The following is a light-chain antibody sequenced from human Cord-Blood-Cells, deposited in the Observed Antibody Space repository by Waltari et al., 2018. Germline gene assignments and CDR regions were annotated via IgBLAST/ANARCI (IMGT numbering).Light chain of an antibody. CDR3: QQYYSYPFT. CDR2: AAS. CDR1: QGISSY. J-gene: IGKJ3*01. Sequence: ALRIAQSPYSLSASTGDRVTITCRASQGISSYLAWYQQKPGKAPKLLIYAASTLQSGVPSRFSGSGFGTDFTLTISCLQSEDFATYYCQQYYSYPFTFGPGTKVDIK. V-gene: IGKV1-8*01.